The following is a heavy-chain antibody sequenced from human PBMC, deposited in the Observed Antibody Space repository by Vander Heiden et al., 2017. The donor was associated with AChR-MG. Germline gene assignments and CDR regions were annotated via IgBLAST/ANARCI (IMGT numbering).Heavy chain of an antibody. CDR2: IWYDGSNK. CDR3: ARDPYLSGYYKGIDY. V-gene: IGHV3-33*01. J-gene: IGHJ4*02. CDR1: GFTFSSYG. D-gene: IGHD3-22*01. Sequence: QVQLVESGGGVVQPGRSLRLSCAASGFTFSSYGMHWVRQAPGKGLEWVAVIWYDGSNKYYADSGKGRFTISRDNSKNTLYLQMNSLRAEDTAVYYCARDPYLSGYYKGIDYWGQGTLVTVSS.